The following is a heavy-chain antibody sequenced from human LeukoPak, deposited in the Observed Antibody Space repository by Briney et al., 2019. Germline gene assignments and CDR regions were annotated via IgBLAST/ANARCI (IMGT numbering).Heavy chain of an antibody. D-gene: IGHD4-23*01. CDR3: AGGAWAARLNS. J-gene: IGHJ4*02. V-gene: IGHV4-34*12. CDR2: IFDGKTI. Sequence: SDTLSLTCAVYGESLNYYYWSWIRQSPGKGLEWIGDIFDGKTINYNPSLKSRVTISAATSSQQFSLNLKSVTAADTAVYFCAGGAWAARLNSWAQGALVIVSS. CDR1: GESLNYYY.